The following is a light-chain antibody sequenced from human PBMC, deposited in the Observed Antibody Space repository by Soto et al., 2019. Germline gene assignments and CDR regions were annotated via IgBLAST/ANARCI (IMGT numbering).Light chain of an antibody. CDR3: SSYTSSSTHV. V-gene: IGLV2-14*03. CDR2: DVS. Sequence: QSALTQPASVSGSHGQSITISCTGSSSDVGAYNFVSGYQQHPGKVPKLMIFDVSSRPSGVSDRFSGSKSGNTASLTISGLQAEDEGDYYCSSYTSSSTHVFGSGTKLTVL. J-gene: IGLJ1*01. CDR1: SSDVGAYNF.